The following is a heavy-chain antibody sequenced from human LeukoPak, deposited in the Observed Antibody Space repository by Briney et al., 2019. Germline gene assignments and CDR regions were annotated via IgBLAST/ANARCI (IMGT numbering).Heavy chain of an antibody. V-gene: IGHV4-61*02. CDR2: LYTSGST. CDR1: GGSLSSGNYH. CDR3: AREGRGGAFDI. Sequence: SQTLSLTCTVSGGSLSSGNYHWSWIRQSAGKGLEWIGRLYTSGSTNYNPALQSRVTISVDTSKNQFSLKLSSVTAADTAVYYCAREGRGGAFDIWGQGTMVTVSS. J-gene: IGHJ3*02.